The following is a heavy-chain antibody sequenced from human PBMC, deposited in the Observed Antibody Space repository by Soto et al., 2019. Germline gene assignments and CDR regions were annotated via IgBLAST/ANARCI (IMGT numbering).Heavy chain of an antibody. J-gene: IGHJ1*01. Sequence: QLQPQESGSGLVKPSQTLSLTCAVSGGSISSGGYSWSWIRQPPGKGLEWIGYIYHSGSTYYNPSLKSRVTISVDRSKNQFSLKLSSVTAADTAVYYCASSYYDSSGSALRDWGQGTLVTVSS. CDR2: IYHSGST. CDR1: GGSISSGGYS. D-gene: IGHD3-22*01. CDR3: ASSYYDSSGSALRD. V-gene: IGHV4-30-2*01.